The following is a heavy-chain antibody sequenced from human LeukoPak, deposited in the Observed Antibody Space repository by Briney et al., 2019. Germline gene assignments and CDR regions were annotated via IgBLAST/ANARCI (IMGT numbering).Heavy chain of an antibody. J-gene: IGHJ4*02. CDR2: ISSSSYI. CDR1: GFTFSSYS. CDR3: ARELWFGESYFDY. V-gene: IGHV3-21*01. D-gene: IGHD3-10*01. Sequence: KPGGSLRLSCAASGFTFSSYSMNWVRQAPGKGLEWVSSISSSSYIYYADSVKGRFTISRDNAKNSLYLQMNSLRAEDTAVYYCARELWFGESYFDYWGQGTLVTVSS.